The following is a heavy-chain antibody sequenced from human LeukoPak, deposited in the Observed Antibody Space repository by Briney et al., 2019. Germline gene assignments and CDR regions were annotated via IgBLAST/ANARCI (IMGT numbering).Heavy chain of an antibody. D-gene: IGHD3-22*01. CDR2: INTDGSST. CDR1: GFTFSSYW. V-gene: IGHV3-74*01. CDR3: ARDNPWMSVVIFDY. J-gene: IGHJ4*02. Sequence: YPGGSLRLSCAASGFTFSSYWMHWVRHAPGKGLVWVSCINTDGSSTNYADSVKGRFTISIDNAKNMLYLQMNSLRAEDTAVYYCARDNPWMSVVIFDYWGQGTLVTVSS.